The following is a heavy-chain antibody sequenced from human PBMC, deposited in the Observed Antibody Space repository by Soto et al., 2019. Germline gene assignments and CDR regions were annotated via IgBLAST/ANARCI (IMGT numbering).Heavy chain of an antibody. Sequence: PGWSLRLARAACGFSFRSYAMAVSRKVPGKGLEWVAVISYDGSNKYYADSVKGRFTISRDNSKNTLYLQLNSVTPEDTAVYYCARDLCSGGSCFSPVPVYYYYGMDVWGQGTTVTVSS. CDR3: ARDLCSGGSCFSPVPVYYYYGMDV. CDR1: GFSFRSYA. CDR2: ISYDGSNK. J-gene: IGHJ6*02. D-gene: IGHD2-15*01. V-gene: IGHV3-30-3*01.